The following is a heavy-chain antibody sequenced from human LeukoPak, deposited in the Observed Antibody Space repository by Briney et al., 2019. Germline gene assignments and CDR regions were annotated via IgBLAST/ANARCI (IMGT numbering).Heavy chain of an antibody. Sequence: GASVKVSCKASGYTFTSYGISWVRQAPGQGLEWMGWISAYNGNTNYAQKLQGRVTMTTDTSTSTAYMELRSLRSDDTAVYYCARDACSSTSCYGGVTSDYWGQGTLVTVSS. J-gene: IGHJ4*02. D-gene: IGHD2-2*01. CDR3: ARDACSSTSCYGGVTSDY. CDR1: GYTFTSYG. V-gene: IGHV1-18*01. CDR2: ISAYNGNT.